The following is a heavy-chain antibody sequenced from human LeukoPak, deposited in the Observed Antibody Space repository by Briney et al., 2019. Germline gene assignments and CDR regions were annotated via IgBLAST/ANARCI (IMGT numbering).Heavy chain of an antibody. D-gene: IGHD3-9*01. CDR3: AKDSGERSSTYYDILTGGNWFDP. CDR2: IRYDGSNK. CDR1: GFTFSSYG. Sequence: GGSLRLSCAASGFTFSSYGMHWVRQAPGKGLEWVAFIRYDGSNKYYADSVKGRFTISRDNSKNTLYLQMNSLRAEDTAVYYCAKDSGERSSTYYDILTGGNWFDPWGQGTLVTVSS. V-gene: IGHV3-30*02. J-gene: IGHJ5*02.